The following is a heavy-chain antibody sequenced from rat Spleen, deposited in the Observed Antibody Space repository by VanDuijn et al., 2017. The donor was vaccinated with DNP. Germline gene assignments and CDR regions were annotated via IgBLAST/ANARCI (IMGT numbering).Heavy chain of an antibody. D-gene: IGHD1-2*01. CDR2: ITSAGST. V-gene: IGHV3-3*01. Sequence: EVQLQESGPGLVKPSQSLSLTCSVTGYSITSSYRWNWIRKFPGNKLEWMGYITSAGSTNYNPSPKSRISITRDTSKNQFFLQVNSVTTEDTATYYCASRRIAAISTGASYWYFDFWGPGTMVTVSS. CDR3: ASRRIAAISTGASYWYFDF. CDR1: GYSITSSYR. J-gene: IGHJ1*01.